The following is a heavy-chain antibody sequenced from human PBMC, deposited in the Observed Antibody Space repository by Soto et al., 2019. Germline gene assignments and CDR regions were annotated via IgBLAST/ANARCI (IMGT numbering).Heavy chain of an antibody. J-gene: IGHJ6*02. V-gene: IGHV1-3*01. Sequence: RASVKVSCKASGYTFTSYAMHWVRQAPGQRLEWMGWINAGNGNTKYSQKFQGRVTITRDTSASTAYMELSSLRSEDTAVYYCARDLITIFGVAAHGMDVWGQGTTVTVSS. CDR3: ARDLITIFGVAAHGMDV. D-gene: IGHD3-3*01. CDR1: GYTFTSYA. CDR2: INAGNGNT.